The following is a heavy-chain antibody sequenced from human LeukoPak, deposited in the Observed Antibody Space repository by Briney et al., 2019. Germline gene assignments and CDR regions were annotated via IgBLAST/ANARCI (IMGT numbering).Heavy chain of an antibody. CDR2: ISYDGTNK. Sequence: GGSLRLSCAASVFSFSHYAMHWVRQAPGKGLDWVAVISYDGTNKYYAASVKGRFTISRDNSKNTLSLQMNSLRAEDTAVYYCAKGGYYASSGSYAFDIWGQGTVVTVSS. V-gene: IGHV3-30*18. CDR1: VFSFSHYA. CDR3: AKGGYYASSGSYAFDI. D-gene: IGHD3-22*01. J-gene: IGHJ3*02.